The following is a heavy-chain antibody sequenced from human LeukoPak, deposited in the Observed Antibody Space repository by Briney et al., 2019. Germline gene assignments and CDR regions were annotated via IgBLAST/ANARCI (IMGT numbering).Heavy chain of an antibody. V-gene: IGHV4-61*01. CDR1: GGSVSSGSYY. CDR2: IYYSGST. J-gene: IGHJ4*02. D-gene: IGHD6-19*01. Sequence: PSETLSLTCTVSGGSVSSGSYYWSWIRQPPGKGLEWIGYIYYSGSTNYNPSLKSRVTISVDTSKNQFSLKLSSVTVADTAVYYCARYSSGWYYLDYWGQGTLVTVSS. CDR3: ARYSSGWYYLDY.